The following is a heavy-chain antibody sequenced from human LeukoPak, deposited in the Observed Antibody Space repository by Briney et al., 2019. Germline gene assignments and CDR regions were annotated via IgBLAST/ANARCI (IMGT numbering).Heavy chain of an antibody. CDR1: GGTFSSYA. CDR2: LIPIFGTA. Sequence: SVKVSCKASGGTFSSYAISWVRQAPGQGLEWMGGLIPIFGTANYAQKFQGRVTITADESTSTAYMELSSLRSEDTAVYYCARGYYYDSSGHERYFDYWGQGTLVTVSS. CDR3: ARGYYYDSSGHERYFDY. D-gene: IGHD3-22*01. V-gene: IGHV1-69*01. J-gene: IGHJ4*02.